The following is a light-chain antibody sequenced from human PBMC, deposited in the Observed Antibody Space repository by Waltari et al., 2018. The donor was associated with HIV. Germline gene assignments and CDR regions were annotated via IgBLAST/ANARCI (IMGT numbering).Light chain of an antibody. Sequence: QSALTQPPSTSGTPGQTVTIPCSGSSSNIGDNYVSWYQQLPGTAPKLLIYRNSQPPSGVRDRFSGSKSGTAASLAINDLRSEDEAEYHCAAWDDSLSGWVFGGGTNLTVL. CDR2: RNS. J-gene: IGLJ3*02. V-gene: IGLV1-47*01. CDR1: SSNIGDNY. CDR3: AAWDDSLSGWV.